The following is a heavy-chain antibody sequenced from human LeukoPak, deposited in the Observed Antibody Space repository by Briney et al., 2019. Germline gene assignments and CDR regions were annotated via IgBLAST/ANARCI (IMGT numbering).Heavy chain of an antibody. CDR2: IKSDGRT. CDR3: ARAPSEIGGYYPEYFRH. V-gene: IGHV3-74*01. D-gene: IGHD3-22*01. J-gene: IGHJ1*01. CDR1: GFTLSSYW. Sequence: GGSLRLSCAASGFTLSSYWMHWVRQAPGKGLVWVSGIKSDGRTNYAVSVKGRFTISRDNAKNTVSLQINSLRAEDTGVYYCARAPSEIGGYYPEYFRHWGQGTLVIVSS.